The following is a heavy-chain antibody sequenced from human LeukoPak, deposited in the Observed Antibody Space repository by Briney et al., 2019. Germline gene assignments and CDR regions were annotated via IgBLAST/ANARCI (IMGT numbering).Heavy chain of an antibody. V-gene: IGHV3-11*05. D-gene: IGHD4-23*01. J-gene: IGHJ4*02. Sequence: PGGSLRLSCAASGFTFSDYYMSCIRQAPGKGVEWVSYISSSSSYTNYADSVEGRFTISRDNAKNSLYLQMNSLRAGDTAVYYCARGHDYDDNPLDYWGQGTLVTVSS. CDR3: ARGHDYDDNPLDY. CDR2: ISSSSSYT. CDR1: GFTFSDYY.